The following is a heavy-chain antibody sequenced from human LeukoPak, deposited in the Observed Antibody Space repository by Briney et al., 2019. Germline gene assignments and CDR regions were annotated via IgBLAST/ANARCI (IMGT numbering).Heavy chain of an antibody. CDR2: IKQHGSEI. J-gene: IGHJ4*02. CDR1: GYTFSSTW. V-gene: IGHV3-7*01. CDR3: ATDRGTY. Sequence: GGSLRLSCAVSGYTFSSTWMNWVRRAPGKGLEWVALIKQHGSEIYYADSVKGRFTISRDDAANSLYLQMHSLRAEDTAVYYCATDRGTYWGQGTLVTVSS. D-gene: IGHD3-10*01.